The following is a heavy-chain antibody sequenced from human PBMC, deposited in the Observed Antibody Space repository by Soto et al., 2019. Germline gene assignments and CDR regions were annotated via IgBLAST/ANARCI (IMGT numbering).Heavy chain of an antibody. J-gene: IGHJ5*02. V-gene: IGHV3-23*01. CDR3: AREVGAPSGWLDP. CDR2: ISASGGLK. CDR1: GFTFTNYA. Sequence: XGSLRLWCAASGFTFTNYAMTWVRQTPGKGLEWVSGISASGGLKYYADSVQGRFTVSRDNSKNILYLQMDNLGDGDTALYYCAREVGAPSGWLDPWGQGTQVTVSS. D-gene: IGHD1-26*01.